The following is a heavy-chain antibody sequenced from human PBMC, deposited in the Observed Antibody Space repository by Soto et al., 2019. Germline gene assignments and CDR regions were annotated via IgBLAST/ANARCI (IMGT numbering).Heavy chain of an antibody. V-gene: IGHV4-61*01. CDR3: AIVYGYGDPRNFFDF. CDR2: IYYSGST. J-gene: IGHJ4*02. CDR1: GGSVSSGSNY. D-gene: IGHD4-17*01. Sequence: PSETLSLTCTVSGGSVSSGSNYWSWIRPPPGKGLDWIGYIYYSGSTNYNPALYSRVTKSANTSKNQFFLKLSAVAAADPALDYSAIVYGYGDPRNFFDFSGPGPLGTVSS.